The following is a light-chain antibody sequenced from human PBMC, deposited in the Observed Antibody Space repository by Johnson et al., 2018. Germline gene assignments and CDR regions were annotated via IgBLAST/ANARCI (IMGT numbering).Light chain of an antibody. V-gene: IGLV1-51*02. CDR1: SSNIGNNY. CDR3: GTWDSSLSAGNV. Sequence: QSVLTQPPSVSAAPGQKVTISCSGSSSNIGNNYVSWYQQLPGTAPKLLIYENNKRTSGIPDRFSGSKSGTSATRGIPGLKTGEEAVYYCGTWDSSLSAGNVFGTGTKVTVL. CDR2: ENN. J-gene: IGLJ1*01.